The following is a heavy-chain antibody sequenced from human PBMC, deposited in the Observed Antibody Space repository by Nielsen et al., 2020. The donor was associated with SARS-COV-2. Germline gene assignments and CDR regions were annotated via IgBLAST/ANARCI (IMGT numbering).Heavy chain of an antibody. D-gene: IGHD4/OR15-4a*01. CDR2: INWNGGST. CDR3: AKENFESTDYGEDAFDI. Sequence: GGSLRLSCAASGFTFDDYGMSWVRQAPGKGLEWVSGINWNGGSTGYADSVKGRFTISRDNAKNSLYLQMHSLRAEDTALYYCAKENFESTDYGEDAFDIWGQGTLVTVSS. CDR1: GFTFDDYG. V-gene: IGHV3-20*04. J-gene: IGHJ3*02.